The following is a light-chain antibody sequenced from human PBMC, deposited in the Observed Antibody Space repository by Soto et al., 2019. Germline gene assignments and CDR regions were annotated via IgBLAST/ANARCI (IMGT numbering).Light chain of an antibody. V-gene: IGLV2-14*03. Sequence: QSALTQPASVSGSPGQSITISCTGTSSDVGAYNYVSWYQQHPGKVPKLMIYDVSNRPSGVSNRFSGSKSGNTASLTISGLQADDEADYYCSSYTRSSTNVFGGGTKVTVL. CDR2: DVS. CDR3: SSYTRSSTNV. J-gene: IGLJ3*02. CDR1: SSDVGAYNY.